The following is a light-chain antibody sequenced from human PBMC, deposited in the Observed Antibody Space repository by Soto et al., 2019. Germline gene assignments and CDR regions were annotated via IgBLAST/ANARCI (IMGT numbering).Light chain of an antibody. CDR3: QVWDSDGDHMV. CDR2: DDT. CDR1: DIGDKS. J-gene: IGLJ2*01. Sequence: SYVLTQPPSVSVGPGQTAYITCGGNDIGDKSVHWYQQMAGQAPVVVVSDDTDRPSGIPERFSGSNSGNTATLTISRVEVGDEADYYCQVWDSDGDHMVFGGGTKLTVL. V-gene: IGLV3-21*02.